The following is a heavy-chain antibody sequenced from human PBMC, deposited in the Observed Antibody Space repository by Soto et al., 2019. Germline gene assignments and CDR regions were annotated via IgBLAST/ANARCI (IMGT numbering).Heavy chain of an antibody. CDR1: GFTFSSYA. CDR2: ISGSGGTT. CDR3: AKGEQWLVPSHFDY. Sequence: PGGSLRLSCAASGFTFSSYAMSWVRQAPGKGLEWVSSISGSGGTTFYADSVKGRFTISRDNSKNTLDLQVSALRAEDTALYYCAKGEQWLVPSHFDYWGQGTLVTVSS. D-gene: IGHD6-19*01. J-gene: IGHJ4*02. V-gene: IGHV3-23*01.